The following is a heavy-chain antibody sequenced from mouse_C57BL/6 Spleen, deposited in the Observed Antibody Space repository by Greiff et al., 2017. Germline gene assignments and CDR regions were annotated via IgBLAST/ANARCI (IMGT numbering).Heavy chain of an antibody. CDR3: ARHEEGYDYEGYAMDY. D-gene: IGHD2-4*01. Sequence: QVQLQQSGAELVKPGASVKLSCKASGYTFTEYTIHWVKQRSGQGLEWIGWFYPGSGSIKYNEKFKDKATLTADKSSSTVYMELSRVTSEDSAVYFCARHEEGYDYEGYAMDYWGQGTSVTVSS. J-gene: IGHJ4*01. V-gene: IGHV1-62-2*01. CDR1: GYTFTEYT. CDR2: FYPGSGSI.